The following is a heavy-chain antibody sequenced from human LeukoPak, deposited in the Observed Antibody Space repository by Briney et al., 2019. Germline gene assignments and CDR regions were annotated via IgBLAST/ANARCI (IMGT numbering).Heavy chain of an antibody. V-gene: IGHV3-23*01. Sequence: QPGGSLRLSCAASGFTFSSYAMSWVRQAPGKGLEWVSAISGSGGSTYYADSVKGRFTISRDNSKNTLYLQMNSLRAEDTAVYYCAKGQDATIYPGLAFDIWGQGTMVTVSS. CDR2: ISGSGGST. CDR1: GFTFSSYA. CDR3: AKGQDATIYPGLAFDI. D-gene: IGHD2-2*02. J-gene: IGHJ3*02.